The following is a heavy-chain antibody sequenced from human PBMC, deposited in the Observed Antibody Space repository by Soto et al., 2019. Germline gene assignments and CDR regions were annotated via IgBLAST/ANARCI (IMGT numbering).Heavy chain of an antibody. J-gene: IGHJ4*02. Sequence: EVQLVESGGGLVQPGGSLRLSCAASGFTFSSYEMNWVRQAPGKGLEWVSYISSSGSTIYYADSVKGRFTISRDNAKNSLYLQMNSLRAEDTAVYYCVRDDNNGQLVLFDYWGQGTLVTVSS. CDR2: ISSSGSTI. CDR3: VRDDNNGQLVLFDY. V-gene: IGHV3-48*03. CDR1: GFTFSSYE. D-gene: IGHD6-6*01.